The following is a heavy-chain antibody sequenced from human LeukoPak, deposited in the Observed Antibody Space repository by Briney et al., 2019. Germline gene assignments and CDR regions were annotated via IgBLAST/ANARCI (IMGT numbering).Heavy chain of an antibody. V-gene: IGHV3-48*03. Sequence: GGSLRLSCAASGFAFSDYEMNWVRQAPGKGLEWVSNIGSSGRTIFYADSVKGRFSISRDNGKNSLYLQMNSLRVEDTAIYYCASRRDYWGQGTLVTVSS. CDR3: ASRRDY. J-gene: IGHJ4*02. CDR2: IGSSGRTI. CDR1: GFAFSDYE.